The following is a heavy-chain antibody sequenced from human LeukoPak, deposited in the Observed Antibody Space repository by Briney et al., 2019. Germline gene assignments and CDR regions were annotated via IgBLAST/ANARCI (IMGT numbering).Heavy chain of an antibody. CDR3: ATEVSRGYSSSWYWFDP. CDR1: GYTLTELS. CDR2: FDPEDGET. D-gene: IGHD6-13*01. Sequence: ASVKVSCKVSGYTLTELSVHWVRQAPGKGLEWMGGFDPEDGETIYAQKFQGRVTMTEDTSTDTAYMELSSLRSEDTAVYYCATEVSRGYSSSWYWFDPWGQGTLVTVSS. J-gene: IGHJ5*02. V-gene: IGHV1-24*01.